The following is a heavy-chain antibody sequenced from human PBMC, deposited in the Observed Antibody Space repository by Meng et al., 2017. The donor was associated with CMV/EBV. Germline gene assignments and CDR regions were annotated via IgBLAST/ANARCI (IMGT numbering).Heavy chain of an antibody. J-gene: IGHJ4*02. Sequence: QVQVVEAGAEGKKPGALVKVSCNASGYTFTGYYMKWGRQAPGQGLEWMGWINPNSGGTNYAQKFQGRVTMTRDTSISTAYMELSRLRSDDTAVYYCARFMSSSWDHYFDYWGQGTPVTVSS. CDR2: INPNSGGT. V-gene: IGHV1-2*02. D-gene: IGHD6-13*01. CDR1: GYTFTGYY. CDR3: ARFMSSSWDHYFDY.